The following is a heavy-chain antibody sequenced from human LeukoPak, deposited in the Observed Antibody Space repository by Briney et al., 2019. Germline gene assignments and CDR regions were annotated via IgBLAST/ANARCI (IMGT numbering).Heavy chain of an antibody. V-gene: IGHV4-30-2*01. Sequence: SETLSLTCTVSGGSISSGGYDWSWIRQPPGKGLEWIGYIYHSGSTYYNPSLKSRVTISVDRSKNQFSLKLSSVTAADTAVYYCARHLQNSYYYSMDVWGTGTTVTVSS. CDR1: GGSISSGGYD. CDR2: IYHSGST. J-gene: IGHJ6*03. CDR3: ARHLQNSYYYSMDV. D-gene: IGHD3-3*02.